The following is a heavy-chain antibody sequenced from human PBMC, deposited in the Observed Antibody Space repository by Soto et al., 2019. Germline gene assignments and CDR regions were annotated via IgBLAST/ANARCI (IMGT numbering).Heavy chain of an antibody. CDR2: IYYSGNT. V-gene: IGHV4-39*01. J-gene: IGHJ5*02. CDR3: ARVPGP. Sequence: SETLSLTCTVSGGSITRSTYYWGWIRQPPGKGLEWIGNIYYSGNTYYNPSLQSRVTISVDTSKNQFSLKLTSATAADTAVYYCARVPGPWGQGTLVTVSS. CDR1: GGSITRSTYY.